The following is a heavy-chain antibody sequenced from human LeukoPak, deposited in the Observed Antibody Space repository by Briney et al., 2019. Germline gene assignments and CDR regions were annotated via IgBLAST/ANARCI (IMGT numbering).Heavy chain of an antibody. J-gene: IGHJ5*02. Sequence: SETLSLTRTVSGGSISSYYWSWIRQPAGKGLEWIGRIYTSGSTNYNPSLKSRVTMSVDTSKNQFSLKLSSVTAADTAVYYCARGIAAAGMFWFDPWGQGTLVTVSS. D-gene: IGHD6-13*01. CDR2: IYTSGST. CDR3: ARGIAAAGMFWFDP. V-gene: IGHV4-4*07. CDR1: GGSISSYY.